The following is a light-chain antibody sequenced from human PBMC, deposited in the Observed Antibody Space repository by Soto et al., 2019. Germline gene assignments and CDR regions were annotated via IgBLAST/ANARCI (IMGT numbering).Light chain of an antibody. CDR3: MQSTQLPPT. V-gene: IGKV2D-29*02. J-gene: IGKJ5*01. Sequence: DVVMTQTPLSLSVAPGQPASISCKSSQSLLHITGETFLFWYLQKPGQSPQLLIYEVSTRVSGVPDRLSGSGSGTDFTLEISRVETDDVGIYYCMQSTQLPPTFSQGTRLGIE. CDR2: EVS. CDR1: QSLLHITGETF.